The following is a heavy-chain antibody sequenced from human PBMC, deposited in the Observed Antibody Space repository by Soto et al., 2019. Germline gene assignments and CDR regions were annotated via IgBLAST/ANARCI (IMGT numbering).Heavy chain of an antibody. Sequence: SQTLSLTCAISGDTVSSSSASWHWIRQSPSRGLEWLGRTYYRSKWYNDYAASVNSRITINPDTSKNQFSLQLGSVTPEDTAVYYCARGFNWNYMNWGQGTLVTVSS. CDR2: TYYRSKWYN. CDR1: GDTVSSSSAS. D-gene: IGHD1-7*01. J-gene: IGHJ4*02. V-gene: IGHV6-1*01. CDR3: ARGFNWNYMN.